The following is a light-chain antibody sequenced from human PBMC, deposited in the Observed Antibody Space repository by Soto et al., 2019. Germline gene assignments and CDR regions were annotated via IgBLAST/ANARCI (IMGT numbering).Light chain of an antibody. Sequence: EIVVTQSPATLSVSPGERATLSCRASHNINSNLAWYQQKPGQAPRLLIYGASTRATGIPARFSGSASGTDFTLTISSLQSVDFAVYYCQQYNYWPRTFGQGTKVEVK. J-gene: IGKJ1*01. CDR1: HNINSN. CDR3: QQYNYWPRT. V-gene: IGKV3-15*01. CDR2: GAS.